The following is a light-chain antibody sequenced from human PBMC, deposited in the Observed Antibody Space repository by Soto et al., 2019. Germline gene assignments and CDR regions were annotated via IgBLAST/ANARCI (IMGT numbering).Light chain of an antibody. CDR2: EVS. CDR1: SSDVGGYNY. Sequence: QSVLTQPASVSGSPGQSITIPCTGTSSDVGGYNYVSWYQQHPGKAPKLMIYEVSYRPSGVSNRFSGSKSGNTASLTISGLQAEDEADYYCSSYTSSSTQVFGTGTKVTVL. J-gene: IGLJ1*01. CDR3: SSYTSSSTQV. V-gene: IGLV2-14*01.